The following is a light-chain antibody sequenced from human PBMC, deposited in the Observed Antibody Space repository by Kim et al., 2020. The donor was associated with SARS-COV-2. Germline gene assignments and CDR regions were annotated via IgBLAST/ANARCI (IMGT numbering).Light chain of an antibody. V-gene: IGKV3-20*01. CDR1: QSVSTNL. CDR2: GAT. J-gene: IGKJ2*01. Sequence: LSPGERATLSCRASQSVSTNLFSWYQQQLGQTPRLLISGATTRAPGIPDRISGSGSGEDFTLTISSLGPEDFAVYYCQHYGGSRYTFGQGTKLEIK. CDR3: QHYGGSRYT.